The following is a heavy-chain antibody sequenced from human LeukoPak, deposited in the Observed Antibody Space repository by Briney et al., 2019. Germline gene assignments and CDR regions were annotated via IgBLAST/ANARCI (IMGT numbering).Heavy chain of an antibody. CDR3: ARTKLTGYRNYYYYGMDV. Sequence: SETLSLTCAVYGGSFSGYYWSWIRQPPGKGLEWIGEINHSGSTNHNPSLKSRVTISVDTSKNQFSLKLSSVTAADTAVYYCARTKLTGYRNYYYYGMDVWGQGTTVTVSS. CDR2: INHSGST. J-gene: IGHJ6*02. CDR1: GGSFSGYY. D-gene: IGHD3-9*01. V-gene: IGHV4-34*01.